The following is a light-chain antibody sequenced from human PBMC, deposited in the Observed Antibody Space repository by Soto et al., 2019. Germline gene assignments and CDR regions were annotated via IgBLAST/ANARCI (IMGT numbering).Light chain of an antibody. J-gene: IGKJ1*01. CDR1: QSVSSSS. CDR2: DTS. Sequence: EIVLTQSPGTLSLSPGERATLSCRASQSVSSSSLAWYQQKPGQAPRLLIYDTSSRATGIPDRFRGSGSGTDFTLTISRLETEDFAVYYCQQYASSTGTFGQGTKVEI. CDR3: QQYASSTGT. V-gene: IGKV3-20*01.